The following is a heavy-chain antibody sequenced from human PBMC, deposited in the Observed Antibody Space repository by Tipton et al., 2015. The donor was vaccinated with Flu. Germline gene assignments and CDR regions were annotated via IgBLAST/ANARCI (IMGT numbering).Heavy chain of an antibody. CDR1: GGSISSGSYY. Sequence: TLSLTCTVPGGSISSGSYYWSWIRQPAGKGLEWIGRIYTSGGTNYNPSLKSRVTISVDTSKNQFSLKLSSVTAADTAVYYCARDLFGEKDWFDPWGQGTLVTVSS. V-gene: IGHV4-61*02. D-gene: IGHD3-10*01. CDR2: IYTSGGT. CDR3: ARDLFGEKDWFDP. J-gene: IGHJ5*02.